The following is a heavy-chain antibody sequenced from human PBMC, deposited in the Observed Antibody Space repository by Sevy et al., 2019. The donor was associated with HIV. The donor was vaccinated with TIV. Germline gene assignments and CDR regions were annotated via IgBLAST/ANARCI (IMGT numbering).Heavy chain of an antibody. Sequence: GGSLRLSCAVSGFNFSVSAMHWVRQASGKGLEWLGRIRSKANNYATAYSTSVKGRFTMSRDDSKSTAYLQMNSLKSEDTALYYCTTLLGVRLDYWGQGALVTVSS. V-gene: IGHV3-73*01. CDR1: GFNFSVSA. J-gene: IGHJ4*02. D-gene: IGHD3-10*01. CDR3: TTLLGVRLDY. CDR2: IRSKANNYAT.